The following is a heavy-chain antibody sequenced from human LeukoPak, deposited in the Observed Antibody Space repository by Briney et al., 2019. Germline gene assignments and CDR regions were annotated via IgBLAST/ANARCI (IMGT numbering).Heavy chain of an antibody. CDR2: IIPIFGTA. CDR3: ARGYSSGWYPNWFDP. D-gene: IGHD6-19*01. Sequence: SVKVSCKASGGTFSSYAISWVRQAPGQGLEWMGGIIPIFGTANYAQKFQGRVTITTDESTSTAYMELSSLRSEDTAVYYCARGYSSGWYPNWFDPWGQGTLVTVSS. CDR1: GGTFSSYA. V-gene: IGHV1-69*05. J-gene: IGHJ5*02.